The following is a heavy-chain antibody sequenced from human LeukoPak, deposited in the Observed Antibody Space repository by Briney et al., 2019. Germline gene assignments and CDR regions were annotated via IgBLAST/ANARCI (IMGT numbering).Heavy chain of an antibody. V-gene: IGHV3-49*04. D-gene: IGHD3-22*01. CDR2: IRSKAYGGTT. J-gene: IGHJ4*02. CDR1: GFTFGDYA. Sequence: SLRLSCTASGFTFGDYAMSWVRQAPGKGLEWVGFIRSKAYGGTTEYAASVKGRFTISRDDSKSIAYLQMNSLKTEDTAVYYCTSGEGYYYDSSGPDYWGQGTLVTVSS. CDR3: TSGEGYYYDSSGPDY.